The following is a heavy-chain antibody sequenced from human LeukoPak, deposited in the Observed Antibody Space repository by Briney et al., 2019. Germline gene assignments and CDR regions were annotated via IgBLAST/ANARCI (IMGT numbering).Heavy chain of an antibody. Sequence: PSETLSLTCAIYGGSFSGYYWSWIRQPPGKGLEWIGEINHSGSTNYNPSLKSRVTISVDTSKNQFSLKLSSVTAADTAVYYCARGISFDYWGQGTLVTVSS. V-gene: IGHV4-34*01. CDR2: INHSGST. CDR1: GGSFSGYY. J-gene: IGHJ4*02. CDR3: ARGISFDY. D-gene: IGHD2/OR15-2a*01.